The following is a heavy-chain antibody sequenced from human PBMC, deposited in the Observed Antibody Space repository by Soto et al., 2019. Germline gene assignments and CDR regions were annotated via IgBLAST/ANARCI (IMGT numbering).Heavy chain of an antibody. V-gene: IGHV3-48*01. Sequence: EVQLVESGGGLVQPGGSLRLSCAASGFTFGSYSMNWVRQAPGKGLEWVSYISSSSSTIYYADSVEGRFTISRGNAKNSLDLQMNSLRAEDTAVYYCAKDGGYSYGPYAYWGQGTLVTVSS. CDR2: ISSSSSTI. CDR1: GFTFGSYS. CDR3: AKDGGYSYGPYAY. D-gene: IGHD5-18*01. J-gene: IGHJ4*02.